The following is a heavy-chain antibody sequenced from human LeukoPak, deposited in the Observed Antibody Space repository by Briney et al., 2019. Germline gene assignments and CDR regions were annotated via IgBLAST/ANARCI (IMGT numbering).Heavy chain of an antibody. Sequence: ASVKVSRKASGYTFTSYAMNWVRQAPGQGLEWMGWINTNTGNPTYAQGFTGRFVFSLDASVSTAYLQISGLKAEDTAVYYCAREMGREDSSGCLDYWGQGTLVTVSS. J-gene: IGHJ4*02. CDR2: INTNTGNP. CDR1: GYTFTSYA. D-gene: IGHD6-25*01. V-gene: IGHV7-4-1*02. CDR3: AREMGREDSSGCLDY.